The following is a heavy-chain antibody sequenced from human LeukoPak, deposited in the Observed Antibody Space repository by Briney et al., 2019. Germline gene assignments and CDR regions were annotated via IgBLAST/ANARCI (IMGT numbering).Heavy chain of an antibody. J-gene: IGHJ4*02. CDR2: IIPMFGSA. D-gene: IGHD6-19*01. CDR3: ARDLLGAVAGKGGFDY. V-gene: IGHV1-69*13. CDR1: GGTFSTYA. Sequence: SVKVSCKASGGTFSTYAISWVRQAPGQGLEWMGGIIPMFGSADYAQKFQGRVSITADESTSTAYMELRSLRSDDTAVYYCARDLLGAVAGKGGFDYWGQGTLVTVSS.